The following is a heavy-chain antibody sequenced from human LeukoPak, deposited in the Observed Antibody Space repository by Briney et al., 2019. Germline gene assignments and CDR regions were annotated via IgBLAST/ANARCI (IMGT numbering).Heavy chain of an antibody. CDR1: GGSISSYY. V-gene: IGHV4-59*01. CDR3: ARTAAQWGPEGRIKFDP. CDR2: IYYSGST. J-gene: IGHJ5*02. D-gene: IGHD3-16*01. Sequence: SETLSLTCTVSGGSISSYYWSWIRQPPGKGLEWIGYIYYSGSTNYNPSLKSRVTISVDTSKNQFSLKLSSVTAADTAVYYCARTAAQWGPEGRIKFDPWGQGTLVTVSS.